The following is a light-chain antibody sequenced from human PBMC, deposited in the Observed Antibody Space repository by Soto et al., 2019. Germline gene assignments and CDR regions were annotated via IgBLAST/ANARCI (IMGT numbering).Light chain of an antibody. CDR3: VQGLQSPVS. CDR1: QSLLHSNGDNY. V-gene: IGKV2-28*01. Sequence: DTVMPPSPLSLSVTPGEPASISCRSSQSLLHSNGDNYLDWYVQKPGQSPQLLIYLGANRASGVPERFSGSAAGTAVSLKISRVEAEDVGVYYCVQGLQSPVSFGGGTKVEIK. J-gene: IGKJ4*01. CDR2: LGA.